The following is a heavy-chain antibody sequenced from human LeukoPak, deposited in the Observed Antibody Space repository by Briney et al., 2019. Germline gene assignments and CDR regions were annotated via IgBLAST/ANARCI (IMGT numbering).Heavy chain of an antibody. Sequence: SETLSLTCTVYGGSISSYYWSSIRQPPGKGLEWIGYIYYSGSTNYNPSLKSRVTISVDTAKNQFSLTLSRVTAADTAVYYCARGVYDYVWGSYRYGAFDIWGQGTMVTVSS. CDR2: IYYSGST. CDR3: ARGVYDYVWGSYRYGAFDI. V-gene: IGHV4-59*01. D-gene: IGHD3-16*02. J-gene: IGHJ3*02. CDR1: GGSISSYY.